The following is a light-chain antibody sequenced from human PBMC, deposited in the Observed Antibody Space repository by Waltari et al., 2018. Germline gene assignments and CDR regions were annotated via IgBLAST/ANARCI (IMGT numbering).Light chain of an antibody. CDR1: QSVSSN. J-gene: IGKJ2*01. CDR2: GSS. Sequence: EAELTQSPATLSVSPGERATLSCRASQSVSSNLAWYQQKPGQAPRLLISGSSTRATGIPARFSGRGSGTEFTLTISSLQSEDFAVYYCQQYSNWPLFGQGTKLEIK. CDR3: QQYSNWPL. V-gene: IGKV3-15*01.